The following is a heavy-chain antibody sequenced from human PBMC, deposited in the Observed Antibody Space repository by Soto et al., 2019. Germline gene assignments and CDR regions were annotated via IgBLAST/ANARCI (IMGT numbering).Heavy chain of an antibody. CDR1: GGSISSDY. CDR2: IYYRGST. V-gene: IGHV4-59*01. J-gene: IGHJ5*02. Sequence: QLQESGPGLLKPSETLSLTCNVSGGSISSDYWSWIRQTPGKGLEGIGYIYYRGSTAYKSSLKSRLTISIETSKNLGSLRLTSVTAADTGIYYFARTRASRWLDPWGPGIPVTVSS. CDR3: ARTRASRWLDP.